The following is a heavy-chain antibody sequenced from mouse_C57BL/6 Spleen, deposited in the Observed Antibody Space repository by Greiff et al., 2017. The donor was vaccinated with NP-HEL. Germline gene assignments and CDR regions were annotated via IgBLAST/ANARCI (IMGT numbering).Heavy chain of an antibody. Sequence: VQLQQSGPELVKPGASVKIFCKASGYAFSSSWMNWVKPRPGKGLGWIGRVYPGDGDTNYNGKFKGKATLTADKSSSTAYMQLSSLTSEDSAVYFCARQLQAMDYWGQGTSVTVSS. V-gene: IGHV1-82*01. CDR3: ARQLQAMDY. CDR2: VYPGDGDT. J-gene: IGHJ4*01. D-gene: IGHD3-1*01. CDR1: GYAFSSSW.